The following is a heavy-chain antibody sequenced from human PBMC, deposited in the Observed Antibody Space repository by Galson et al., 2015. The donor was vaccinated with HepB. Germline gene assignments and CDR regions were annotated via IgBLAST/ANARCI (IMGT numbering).Heavy chain of an antibody. CDR2: INPNSGGT. CDR1: GYTFTGYY. D-gene: IGHD6-19*01. CDR3: ARDSNSSGWYNWFDP. V-gene: IGHV1-2*02. J-gene: IGHJ5*02. Sequence: SVKVSCKASGYTFTGYYMHWVRQAPGQGLEWMGWINPNSGGTNYAQKFQGRVTMTRDTSISTAYMELSSLRSDDTAVYYCARDSNSSGWYNWFDPWGQGTLVTVSS.